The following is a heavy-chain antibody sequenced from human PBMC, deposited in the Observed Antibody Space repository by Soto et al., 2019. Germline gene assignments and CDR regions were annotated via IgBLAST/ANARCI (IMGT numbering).Heavy chain of an antibody. CDR1: GFTFSSFS. D-gene: IGHD2-15*01. V-gene: IGHV3-21*02. J-gene: IGHJ6*03. CDR2: INEDSSYI. Sequence: EVQLVESGGGLVKPGGSLRLACAASGFTFSSFSMNWVRQAPGKGPGWVSSINEDSSYIYYAGSVRGRFTIARDNAEDSLYLQMTSLRAEDTAVYYCVRDFGGYFRTGYMDVWGGGATVTVSS. CDR3: VRDFGGYFRTGYMDV.